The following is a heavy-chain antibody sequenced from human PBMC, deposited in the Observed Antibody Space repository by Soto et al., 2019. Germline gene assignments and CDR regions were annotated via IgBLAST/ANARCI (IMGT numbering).Heavy chain of an antibody. V-gene: IGHV3-23*01. D-gene: IGHD2-2*01. CDR2: ISGSGGST. J-gene: IGHJ3*02. CDR1: GFTFSSYA. CDR3: AKDPRRGVVPAGGSGAFDI. Sequence: GGSLRLSCAASGFTFSSYAMSWVRQAPGKGLEWVSAISGSGGSTYYADSVKGRFTISRDNSKNTLYLQMNSLRAEDTAVYYCAKDPRRGVVPAGGSGAFDIWGQGTMVTVSS.